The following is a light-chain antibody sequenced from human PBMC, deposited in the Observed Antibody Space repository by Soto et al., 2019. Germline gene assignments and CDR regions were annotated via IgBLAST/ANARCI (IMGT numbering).Light chain of an antibody. CDR3: QQYYSTPPYT. Sequence: DIVMTQSPDSLAVSLGERATINCKSSQSILYRSNNKNYLAWYRQKPGQPTKLLIYWASIRESGVPDRISGSGSGTDFTLTISSLQAEDVAVYYCQQYYSTPPYTFGQGTKREIK. J-gene: IGKJ2*01. CDR1: QSILYRSNNKNY. V-gene: IGKV4-1*01. CDR2: WAS.